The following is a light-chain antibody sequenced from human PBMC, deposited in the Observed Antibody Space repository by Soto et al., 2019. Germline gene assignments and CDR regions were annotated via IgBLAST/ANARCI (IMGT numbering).Light chain of an antibody. CDR3: QQYNNWPS. CDR2: DVF. J-gene: IGKJ5*01. V-gene: IGKV3-15*01. CDR1: QTVSRN. Sequence: TQASGTPCLSLGGKATLSRRASQTVSRNLAWYQQRPGQAPRLLIYDVFTRAAGIPARFSGSGSETEFTLTIRSLQSEDFAVYYCQQYNNWPSFGQGTRLEIK.